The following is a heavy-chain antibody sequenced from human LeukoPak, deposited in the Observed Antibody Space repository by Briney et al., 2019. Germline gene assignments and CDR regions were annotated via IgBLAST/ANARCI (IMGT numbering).Heavy chain of an antibody. D-gene: IGHD3-3*01. CDR1: GGTFSSYA. V-gene: IGHV1-69*06. Sequence: SVKVSCKASGGTFSSYAISWVRQAPGQGLEWMGGIIPIFGTANYAQKFQGRVTITADKSTSTVYMELSSLRSEDTAVYYCARGFRVLRFLEWLLPGYYYYYMDVWGKGTTVTVSS. J-gene: IGHJ6*03. CDR3: ARGFRVLRFLEWLLPGYYYYYMDV. CDR2: IIPIFGTA.